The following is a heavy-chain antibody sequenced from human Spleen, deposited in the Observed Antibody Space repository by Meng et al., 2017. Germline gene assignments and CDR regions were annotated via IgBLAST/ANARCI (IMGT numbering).Heavy chain of an antibody. CDR3: ARWDGVAAITRGDF. CDR1: GYTFTNYD. Sequence: ASVKVSCKASGYTFTNYDINWVRQSAGQGLEWLGWMNPHSGNTGYAQKFQGRVTMTRNTSIRTAYLELSSLTSEDTAVYYCARWDGVAAITRGDFWGQGTLVTVSS. V-gene: IGHV1-8*01. CDR2: MNPHSGNT. D-gene: IGHD5-12*01. J-gene: IGHJ4*02.